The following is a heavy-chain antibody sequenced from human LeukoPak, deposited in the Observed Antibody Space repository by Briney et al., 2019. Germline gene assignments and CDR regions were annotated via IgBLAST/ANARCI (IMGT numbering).Heavy chain of an antibody. J-gene: IGHJ5*02. CDR3: ARSNIVVAVAATLRSKWFDP. CDR1: GGSFSGYY. Sequence: SETLSLTCAVSGGSFSGYYWSWIRQPPGKGLEWIGEINHSGSTNYNPSLKSRVTISVDTSKNQFSLKLSSVTAADTAVYYCARSNIVVAVAATLRSKWFDPWGQGTLVTVSS. CDR2: INHSGST. D-gene: IGHD2-15*01. V-gene: IGHV4-34*01.